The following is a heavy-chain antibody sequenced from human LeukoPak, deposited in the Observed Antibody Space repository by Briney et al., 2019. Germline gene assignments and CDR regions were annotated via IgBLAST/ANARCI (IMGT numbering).Heavy chain of an antibody. Sequence: PSETLSLTCGVSGGSISSTNWYSWVRQPPGQGLEWIGEISLSGRTNYNPSLKSRVTISVDTSKNQFSLKLSPVTAADTAVYYCARAVSDYYDSSGYFDYWGQGTLVTVSS. CDR2: ISLSGRT. D-gene: IGHD3-22*01. J-gene: IGHJ4*02. CDR3: ARAVSDYYDSSGYFDY. V-gene: IGHV4-4*02. CDR1: GGSISSTNW.